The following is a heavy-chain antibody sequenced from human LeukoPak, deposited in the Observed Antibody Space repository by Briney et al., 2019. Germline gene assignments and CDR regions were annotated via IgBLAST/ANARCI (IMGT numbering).Heavy chain of an antibody. CDR2: IKEDGSEK. V-gene: IGHV3-7*04. CDR3: ARELRSNWYFDL. Sequence: GGSLRLSCAASGFTFNNYWMAWVRQAPRKGLEWVANIKEDGSEKYYVDSVKGRFTISRDNAKSSLYLQMNSLRAEDTAVYSCARELRSNWYFDLWGRGTLVTVSS. J-gene: IGHJ2*01. CDR1: GFTFNNYW.